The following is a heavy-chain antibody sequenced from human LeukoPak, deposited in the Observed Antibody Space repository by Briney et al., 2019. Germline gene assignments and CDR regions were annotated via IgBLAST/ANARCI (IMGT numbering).Heavy chain of an antibody. CDR3: ARGRAAAGPGDPYYFDY. D-gene: IGHD6-13*01. V-gene: IGHV3-48*01. J-gene: IGHJ4*02. Sequence: GGSLRLSCAASGFIFSDYHINWVRQAPGRGLEWISYISTTGTTMHYADSVKGRFAISRDNAKSSLYLQMNSLRAEDTAVYYCARGRAAAGPGDPYYFDYWGQGTLVTVSS. CDR1: GFIFSDYH. CDR2: ISTTGTTM.